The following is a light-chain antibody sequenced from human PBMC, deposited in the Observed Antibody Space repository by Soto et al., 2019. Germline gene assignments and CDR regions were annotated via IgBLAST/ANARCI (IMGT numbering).Light chain of an antibody. CDR3: QQYNNWPPT. Sequence: EIVMTQSPATLSVSPGERATLSCRASQSVSSNLAWYQQKPGQAPRLLIYGASTRATGIPARFSGSGSRTEFTLTISSLQSEDFAVYYCQQYNNWPPTFGQGTKV. CDR1: QSVSSN. J-gene: IGKJ1*01. V-gene: IGKV3-15*01. CDR2: GAS.